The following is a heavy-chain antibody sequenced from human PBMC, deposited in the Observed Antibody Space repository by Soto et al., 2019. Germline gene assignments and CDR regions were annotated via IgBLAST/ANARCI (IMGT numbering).Heavy chain of an antibody. V-gene: IGHV3-33*01. D-gene: IGHD6-13*01. CDR2: MWYDGSNK. Sequence: GGSLRLSCAASGFTFSSYGMHWVRQAPGKGLEWVAVMWYDGSNKYYADSVKGRFTISRDNSKNTLYLQMNSLRTEDTAVYYCARIKGGIAAAGTFFDYWGQGTLVTVSS. J-gene: IGHJ4*02. CDR1: GFTFSSYG. CDR3: ARIKGGIAAAGTFFDY.